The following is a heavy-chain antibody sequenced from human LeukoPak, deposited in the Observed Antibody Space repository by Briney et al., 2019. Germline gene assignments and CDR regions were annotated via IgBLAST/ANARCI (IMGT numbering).Heavy chain of an antibody. D-gene: IGHD5-18*01. Sequence: NPSETLSLTCTVSGGSISSSSYYWGWIRQPPGKGLEWIGSIYYSGSTYYNPSLKSRVTISVDTSKTQFSLKLSSVTAADTAVYYCARLKDTAMDIDYWGQGTLVIVSS. J-gene: IGHJ4*02. V-gene: IGHV4-39*01. CDR2: IYYSGST. CDR1: GGSISSSSYY. CDR3: ARLKDTAMDIDY.